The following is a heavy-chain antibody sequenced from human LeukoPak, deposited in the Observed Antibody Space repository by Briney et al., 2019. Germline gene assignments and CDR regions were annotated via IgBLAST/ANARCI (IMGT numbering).Heavy chain of an antibody. CDR2: IYPADSDT. Sequence: GESLQISCQVSGYIFTHYWIGWVRQMPGKGLESMGIIYPADSDTTYSPSFQGHVTISADKSIDTVYLQWSSLKASDTAMYFCARQSRDGSKTRGYYFDFWGQGTLVTVSS. V-gene: IGHV5-51*01. CDR3: ARQSRDGSKTRGYYFDF. D-gene: IGHD3-10*01. J-gene: IGHJ4*02. CDR1: GYIFTHYW.